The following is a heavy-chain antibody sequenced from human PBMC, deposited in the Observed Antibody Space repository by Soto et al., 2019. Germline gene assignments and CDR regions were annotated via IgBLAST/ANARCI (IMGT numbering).Heavy chain of an antibody. V-gene: IGHV5-51*01. CDR1: GYSFTTYW. CDR2: IYPGDSDT. CDR3: ARQPGATRADY. D-gene: IGHD1-26*01. Sequence: PGESLKISCKASGYSFTTYWIGWVRQMPGKGLEWMGIIYPGDSDTRYSPSFQGQVTISADKSNNTAYLQWTSLKASDTAMYYCARQPGATRADYWGQGTLVTVSS. J-gene: IGHJ4*02.